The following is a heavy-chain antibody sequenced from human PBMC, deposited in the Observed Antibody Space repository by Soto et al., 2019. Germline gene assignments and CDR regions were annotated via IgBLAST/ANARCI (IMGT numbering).Heavy chain of an antibody. CDR2: ISYDGSNK. V-gene: IGHV3-30-3*01. J-gene: IGHJ5*02. CDR3: AREKPTTVMYNWFDP. D-gene: IGHD4-17*01. Sequence: QVQLVESGGGVVQPGRSLRLSCAASGFTFSSYAMHWVRQAPGKGLEWVAVISYDGSNKYYADSVKGRFTISRDNSKNTLYLQMNSLRAEDTAVYYCAREKPTTVMYNWFDPWGQGTLVTVSS. CDR1: GFTFSSYA.